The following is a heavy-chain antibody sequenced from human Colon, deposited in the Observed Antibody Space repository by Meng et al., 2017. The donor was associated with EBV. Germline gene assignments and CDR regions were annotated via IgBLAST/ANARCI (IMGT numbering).Heavy chain of an antibody. Sequence: VPPPVSGPGPVQPSQTLSLTCTVSGGSISSGDYYWSWIRQPPGKGLEWIGYIYYSGSTYSNASLKSRVTISIDRSKNQFSLKLSSVTAADTAVYYCARDRKHYGERGWFDPWGQGTLVTVSS. CDR2: IYYSGST. J-gene: IGHJ5*02. D-gene: IGHD4-17*01. CDR1: GGSISSGDYY. V-gene: IGHV4-30-4*01. CDR3: ARDRKHYGERGWFDP.